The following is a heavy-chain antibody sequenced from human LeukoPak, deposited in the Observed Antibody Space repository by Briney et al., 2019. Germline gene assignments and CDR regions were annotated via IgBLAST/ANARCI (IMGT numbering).Heavy chain of an antibody. V-gene: IGHV3-23*01. CDR2: ISVSGNT. J-gene: IGHJ4*02. CDR1: GFTFSSYE. D-gene: IGHD2-15*01. CDR3: AKAPVTTCSGAYCYPFDY. Sequence: AGGSLRLSCAASGFTFSSYEMNWVRQGPGKGLEWVSAISVSGNTYHADSVKGRFTISRDSSKNTLYLQMNSLRAEDAAVYYCAKAPVTTCSGAYCYPFDYWGQGTLVTVSS.